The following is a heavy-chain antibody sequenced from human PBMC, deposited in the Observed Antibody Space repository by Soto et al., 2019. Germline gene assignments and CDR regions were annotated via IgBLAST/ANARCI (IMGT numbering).Heavy chain of an antibody. CDR1: GYTFTGYY. Sequence: GASVKVSCKASGYTFTGYYMHWVRQAPGQGLEWMGWINPNSGGTNYAQKFQGRVTMTRDTSISTAYMELSRLRSDDTAVYYCARSAGATINYYYYGMDVWGHGTTVTVSS. V-gene: IGHV1-2*02. J-gene: IGHJ6*02. D-gene: IGHD5-12*01. CDR3: ARSAGATINYYYYGMDV. CDR2: INPNSGGT.